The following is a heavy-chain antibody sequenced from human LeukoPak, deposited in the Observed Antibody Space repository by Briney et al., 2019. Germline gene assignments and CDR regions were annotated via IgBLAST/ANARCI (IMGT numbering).Heavy chain of an antibody. D-gene: IGHD4-17*01. CDR1: GGTFRSYA. V-gene: IGHV1-69*13. CDR2: IIPMINTP. J-gene: IGHJ4*02. Sequence: SVKVSCKASGGTFRSYAITWVRQAPGKGLEWMGGIIPMINTPKYAQKFQGRVSITADESTSTGYVEVSSLGSEDTAVYYCAIFQGTYGDNENDYWGQGTLVTVSS. CDR3: AIFQGTYGDNENDY.